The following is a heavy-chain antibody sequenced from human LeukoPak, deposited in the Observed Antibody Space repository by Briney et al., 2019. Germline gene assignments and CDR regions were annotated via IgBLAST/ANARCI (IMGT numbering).Heavy chain of an antibody. CDR1: GGSICSGSYY. CDR3: ARGEYYYDSSGYYYQYFQH. V-gene: IGHV4-61*02. J-gene: IGHJ1*01. D-gene: IGHD3-22*01. CDR2: MYTSGST. Sequence: PSQTLSLTCTVSGGSICSGSYYWSWIRQPAGKGLEWIGRMYTSGSTNYNPSLKSRVTISVDTSKNQFSLKLSSVTAADTAVYYCARGEYYYDSSGYYYQYFQHWGQGTLVTVSS.